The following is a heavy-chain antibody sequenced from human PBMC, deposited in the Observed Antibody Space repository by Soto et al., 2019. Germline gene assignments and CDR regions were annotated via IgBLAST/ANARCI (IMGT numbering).Heavy chain of an antibody. CDR2: INPNSGGT. J-gene: IGHJ6*01. V-gene: IGHV1-2*02. CDR3: GRVVGDFKDYYGMGV. Sequence: XSVKVSCKGSVYTFTCYYMQWVRQAPGQGLEWMGWINPNSGGTNYAQKFQGRVTMTRDTSISTAYMELSRLRSDDTAVYYCGRVVGDFKDYYGMGVWGQGSAVTVSS. CDR1: VYTFTCYY. D-gene: IGHD3-3*01.